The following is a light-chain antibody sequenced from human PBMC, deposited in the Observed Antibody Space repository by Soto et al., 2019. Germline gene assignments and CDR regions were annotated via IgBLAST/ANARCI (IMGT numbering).Light chain of an antibody. CDR1: SSDVGSYNL. J-gene: IGLJ1*01. Sequence: QSVLTQPASVSGSPGQSITISCTGTSSDVGSYNLVSWYQQHPGKAPKFMIYGVTKRPSGVSNSFSGSKSGNTASQTISELQTEDEADYYCCSYAGSNTYVFGTGTKVTIL. CDR2: GVT. CDR3: CSYAGSNTYV. V-gene: IGLV2-23*02.